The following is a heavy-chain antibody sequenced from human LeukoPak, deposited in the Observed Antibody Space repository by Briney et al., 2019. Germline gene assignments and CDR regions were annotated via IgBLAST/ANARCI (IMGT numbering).Heavy chain of an antibody. Sequence: GGSLRLSCAASGFTFSDYSMNWVRQAPGKGLEWVSSISSSSNYIYYSDSVKGRFTISRDNADNSVYLQMDSLRAEDMAVYYCAKDLWAPGNYPGIGWFAPWGQEPLVTVSS. D-gene: IGHD4-11*01. CDR3: AKDLWAPGNYPGIGWFAP. CDR1: GFTFSDYS. CDR2: ISSSSNYI. J-gene: IGHJ5*02. V-gene: IGHV3-21*06.